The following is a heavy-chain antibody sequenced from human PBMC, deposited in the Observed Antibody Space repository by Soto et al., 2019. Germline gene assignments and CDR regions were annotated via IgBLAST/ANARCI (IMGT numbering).Heavy chain of an antibody. CDR2: ISYDGSNK. CDR1: GFTFSSYA. Sequence: GGSLRLSCAASGFTFSSYAMHWVRQAPGEGLEWVAVISYDGSNKYYADSVKGRFTISRDNSKNTLYLQMNSLRAEDTAVYYCARAYDFWSGYLDYWGQGTLVTVSS. V-gene: IGHV3-30-3*01. J-gene: IGHJ4*02. CDR3: ARAYDFWSGYLDY. D-gene: IGHD3-3*01.